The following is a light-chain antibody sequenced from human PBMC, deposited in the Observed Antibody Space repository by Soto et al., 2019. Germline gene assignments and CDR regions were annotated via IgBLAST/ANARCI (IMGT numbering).Light chain of an antibody. Sequence: DIQMTQSPSTLPASVGDRVTITCRASQSISSRLAWYQEKPGKAPKLLIYDASSLESGVPSMLSGSRSASEISLTIGCLQADVFATYDGEQYNSYWTFGQRTEVESK. CDR2: DAS. J-gene: IGKJ1*01. CDR3: EQYNSYWT. CDR1: QSISSR. V-gene: IGKV1-5*01.